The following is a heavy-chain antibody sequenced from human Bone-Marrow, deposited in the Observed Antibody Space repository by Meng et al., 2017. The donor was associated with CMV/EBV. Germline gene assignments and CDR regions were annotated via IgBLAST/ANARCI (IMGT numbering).Heavy chain of an antibody. CDR2: INHSGST. Sequence: SVTLSLTCAVYGGSFSGYYWSWIRQPPGKGLEWIGEINHSGSTNYNPSLKSRVTISVDTSKNQFSLKLSSVTAADTAVYYCARRPPGTTGPSTGFDPWGQGTLVTVSS. V-gene: IGHV4-34*01. D-gene: IGHD1-1*01. CDR3: ARRPPGTTGPSTGFDP. CDR1: GGSFSGYY. J-gene: IGHJ5*02.